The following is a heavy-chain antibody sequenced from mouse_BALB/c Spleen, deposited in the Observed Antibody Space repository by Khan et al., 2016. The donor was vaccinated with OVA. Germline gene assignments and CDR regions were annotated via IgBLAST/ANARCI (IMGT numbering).Heavy chain of an antibody. D-gene: IGHD1-1*01. CDR3: AYGNSRAWFGY. J-gene: IGHJ3*01. CDR2: ISHSGST. CDR1: GDSITSGY. Sequence: EVQLQESGPSIVKPSQTLSLTCSVTGDSITSGYWNWIRKFPGNKLEYMGYISHSGSTYYNPFLKSRISITRDTSQNQFYLQLNSVTTEDTATDYCAYGNSRAWFGYWGQGTLVTVSA. V-gene: IGHV3-8*02.